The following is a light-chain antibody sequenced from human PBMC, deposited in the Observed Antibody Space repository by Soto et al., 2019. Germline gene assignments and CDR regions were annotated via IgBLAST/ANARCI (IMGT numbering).Light chain of an antibody. CDR3: SSYTSSSFPPVV. J-gene: IGLJ2*01. Sequence: QSALTQPASVSGSPGQSITISCTGTSSDVGGYNYVSWYQQHPGKAPKLMIYEVSNRPSGVSNRFSGSKSGNTASLTISGLQAEDEADYYCSSYTSSSFPPVVFGGGTKLTVL. CDR2: EVS. V-gene: IGLV2-14*01. CDR1: SSDVGGYNY.